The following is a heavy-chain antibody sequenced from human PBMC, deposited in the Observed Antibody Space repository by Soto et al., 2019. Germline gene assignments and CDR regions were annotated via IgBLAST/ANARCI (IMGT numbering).Heavy chain of an antibody. CDR2: IYYSGST. D-gene: IGHD6-13*01. Sequence: SETLSLTCTVSGGSISSYYWSWIRQPPGKGLEWIGYIYYSGSTNYNPSLKSRVTISVDTSKNQFSLKLSSVTVADTAVFYCARVVLGYSSSWYVLDYWGQGTLVTVSS. J-gene: IGHJ4*02. CDR3: ARVVLGYSSSWYVLDY. CDR1: GGSISSYY. V-gene: IGHV4-59*01.